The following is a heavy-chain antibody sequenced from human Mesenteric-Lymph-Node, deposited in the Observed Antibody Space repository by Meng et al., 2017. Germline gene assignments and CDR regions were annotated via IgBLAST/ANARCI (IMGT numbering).Heavy chain of an antibody. CDR3: ARESDTMVRGVLFVPYYFDY. Sequence: GESLKISCAASGFTFSSYGMHWVRQAPGKGLEWVAVIWYDGSNKYYADSVKGRFTISRDNSKNTLYLQMNSLRAEDTAVYYCARESDTMVRGVLFVPYYFDYWGQGTLVTVSS. V-gene: IGHV3-33*01. D-gene: IGHD3-10*01. CDR2: IWYDGSNK. J-gene: IGHJ4*02. CDR1: GFTFSSYG.